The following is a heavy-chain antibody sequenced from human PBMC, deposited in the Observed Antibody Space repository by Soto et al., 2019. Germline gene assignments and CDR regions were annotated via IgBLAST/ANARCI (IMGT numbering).Heavy chain of an antibody. CDR3: ARERSTKYSSSWYVLDHFPDY. Sequence: SETLSLTCAVYGGSFSGYYWSWIRQPPGKWLEWIGEINHSGSTNYNPSLKSRVTISVDTSKNQFSLKLSSVTAADTAVYYCARERSTKYSSSWYVLDHFPDYWGQGTLVTV. CDR2: INHSGST. J-gene: IGHJ4*02. CDR1: GGSFSGYY. D-gene: IGHD6-13*01. V-gene: IGHV4-34*01.